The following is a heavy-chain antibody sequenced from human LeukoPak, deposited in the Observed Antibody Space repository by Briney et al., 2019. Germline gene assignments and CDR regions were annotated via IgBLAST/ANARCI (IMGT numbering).Heavy chain of an antibody. CDR2: IYYSGST. D-gene: IGHD3-22*01. CDR1: GGSISSYY. V-gene: IGHV4-59*08. J-gene: IGHJ4*02. Sequence: PSETLSLTCTVSGGSISSYYWSWIRQPAGKGLEWIGYIYYSGSTNYNPSLKSRVTISVDTSKNQFSLKLSSVTAADTAVYYCASLSDSSGYGWVRYWGQGTLVTVSS. CDR3: ASLSDSSGYGWVRY.